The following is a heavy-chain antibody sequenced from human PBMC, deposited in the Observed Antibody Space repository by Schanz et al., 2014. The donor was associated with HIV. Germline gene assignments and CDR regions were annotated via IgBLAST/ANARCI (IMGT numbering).Heavy chain of an antibody. CDR2: SRVKSDSYAT. V-gene: IGHV3-72*01. CDR1: GFSFSDYH. Sequence: VQLVESGGDLVKPGGSLRLSCTASGFSFSDYHMSWIRQAPGKGLEWVARSRVKSDSYATEYAASVTGRFTISRDDSKNSVYLQMNSLNIEDTAVYYCRGYRFYYGVAFWGQGTTVTVS. J-gene: IGHJ6*02. CDR3: RGYRFYYGVAF. D-gene: IGHD5-18*01.